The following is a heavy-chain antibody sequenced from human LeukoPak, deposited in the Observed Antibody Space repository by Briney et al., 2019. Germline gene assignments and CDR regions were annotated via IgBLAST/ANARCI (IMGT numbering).Heavy chain of an antibody. J-gene: IGHJ4*02. CDR1: GYTFTDYH. V-gene: IGHV1-2*02. CDR2: INPNSGVT. Sequence: GASVKVSCKVSGYTFTDYHMHWVRQAPGQGLEWMGWINPNSGVTNYTQKFQGRVTMTRDTSISTAYMELIRLSSDDTAVYYCARLTVYCTNGVCYYYFDYWGQGTLVTVSS. D-gene: IGHD2-8*01. CDR3: ARLTVYCTNGVCYYYFDY.